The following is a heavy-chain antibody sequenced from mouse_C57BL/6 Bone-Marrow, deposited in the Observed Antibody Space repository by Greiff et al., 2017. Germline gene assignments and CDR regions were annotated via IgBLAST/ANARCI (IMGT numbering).Heavy chain of an antibody. CDR3: TTDGNFSLFAD. CDR2: IDPENGDP. CDR1: GFNIKDAY. J-gene: IGHJ3*01. V-gene: IGHV14-4*01. Sequence: VQLKESGAELVRPGASVKLSCTASGFNIKDAYMHWVKQRPEQGLGWIVGIDPENGDPEYASKFQGMATMTADTSSNTAYLQLSSLTSEDTAVYDCTTDGNFSLFADWGQGTLVTVSA. D-gene: IGHD2-1*01.